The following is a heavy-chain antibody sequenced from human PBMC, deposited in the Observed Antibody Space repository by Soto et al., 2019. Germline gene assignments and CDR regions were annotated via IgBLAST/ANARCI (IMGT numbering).Heavy chain of an antibody. CDR3: ARGYYDFWSGPEENWFDP. CDR1: GGSISSSNW. D-gene: IGHD3-3*01. CDR2: IYHSGST. V-gene: IGHV4-4*02. J-gene: IGHJ5*02. Sequence: QVQLQESGPGLVKPSGTLSLTCAVSGGSISSSNWWSWVRQPPGKGLEWIGEIYHSGSTNYNPSLKSRVTLSVDKSKNQFSLKLSSVTAADTAVYYCARGYYDFWSGPEENWFDPWGQGTLVTVSS.